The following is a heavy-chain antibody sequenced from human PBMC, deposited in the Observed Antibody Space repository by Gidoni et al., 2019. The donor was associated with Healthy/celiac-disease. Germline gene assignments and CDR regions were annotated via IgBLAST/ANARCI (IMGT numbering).Heavy chain of an antibody. J-gene: IGHJ3*02. V-gene: IGHV4-4*07. Sequence: QVQLQESGPGLVKPSETLSLTCTVSGGSISSYYWSWIRQPAGKGLEWIGRIYTSGSTNYNPSLKSRVTMSVDTSKNQFSLKLSSVTAADTAVYYCARDGEWFGDQTHPAFDIWGQGTMVTVSS. CDR3: ARDGEWFGDQTHPAFDI. D-gene: IGHD3-10*01. CDR2: IYTSGST. CDR1: GGSISSYY.